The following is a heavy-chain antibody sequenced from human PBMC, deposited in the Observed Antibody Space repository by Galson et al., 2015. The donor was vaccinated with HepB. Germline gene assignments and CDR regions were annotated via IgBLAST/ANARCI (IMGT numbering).Heavy chain of an antibody. D-gene: IGHD4-17*01. CDR2: ISYDGSNK. J-gene: IGHJ6*02. V-gene: IGHV3-30*04. CDR3: ARGRAPYGDPDYFYDMDV. CDR1: GFTFSSYV. Sequence: SLRLSCAASGFTFSSYVMHWVRQAPGKGLEWVAVISYDGSNKYYADSVKGRFTISRDNSKNTLYLQMNSLRSEDTAIYYCARGRAPYGDPDYFYDMDVWGQGTTGTVSS.